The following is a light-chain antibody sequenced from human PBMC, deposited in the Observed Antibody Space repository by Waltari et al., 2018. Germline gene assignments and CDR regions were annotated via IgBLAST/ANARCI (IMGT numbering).Light chain of an antibody. Sequence: EIVMTQSPATLSVSPGERATLSCRASQSLITYLAWYQQKPGQAPRLLIYGPSTRATGVSARFSGSGSGTDFTLTISSLQSEDFATYYCQQYYAWPLTFGGGTTVQIK. V-gene: IGKV3-15*01. J-gene: IGKJ4*01. CDR2: GPS. CDR3: QQYYAWPLT. CDR1: QSLITY.